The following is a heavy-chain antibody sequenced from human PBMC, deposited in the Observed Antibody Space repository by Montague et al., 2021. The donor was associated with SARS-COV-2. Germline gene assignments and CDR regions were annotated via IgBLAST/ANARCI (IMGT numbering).Heavy chain of an antibody. D-gene: IGHD2-2*01. CDR2: IHHSGST. Sequence: SETLSLTCAVYGGSISSGHRGRWVRQPPGTRLAWIGGIHHSGSTNYNPSLKSRVTISIDTSKNQFSLKLSSVTAADTAVYYCARGLQRVVPGVLGVGPYYYYYYMDVWGKGTTVTVSS. J-gene: IGHJ6*03. CDR1: GGSISSGHR. CDR3: ARGLQRVVPGVLGVGPYYYYYYMDV. V-gene: IGHV4-4*02.